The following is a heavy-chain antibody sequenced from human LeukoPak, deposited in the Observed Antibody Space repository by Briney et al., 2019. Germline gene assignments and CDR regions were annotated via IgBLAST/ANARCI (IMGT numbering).Heavy chain of an antibody. Sequence: GGSLRLSCAASGFIFSTYGMHWVRQAPGKGLEWVALIWYDGSDEHYADSVKGRFTICRDNSRNTLYLQMNSLRVEDTAVYYCVRDRITMVRGVRNWFDPWGQGTLVTVSS. V-gene: IGHV3-33*01. J-gene: IGHJ5*02. CDR2: IWYDGSDE. D-gene: IGHD3-10*01. CDR3: VRDRITMVRGVRNWFDP. CDR1: GFIFSTYG.